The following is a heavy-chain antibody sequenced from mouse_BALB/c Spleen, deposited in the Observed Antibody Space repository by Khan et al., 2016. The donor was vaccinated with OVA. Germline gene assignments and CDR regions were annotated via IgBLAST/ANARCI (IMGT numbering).Heavy chain of an antibody. CDR1: GYTFTDYH. CDR3: AGGFDF. Sequence: QIQLVQSGPELVKPGASVKISCKASGYTFTDYHINWVKQKPGQGPEWIGWIYPGSANARYNEKFKGKATLTVDTSSSTAFMQLNSLTSEDTAVYFCAGGFDFWGQGTTLIVSS. V-gene: IGHV1-84*02. J-gene: IGHJ2*01. CDR2: IYPGSANA.